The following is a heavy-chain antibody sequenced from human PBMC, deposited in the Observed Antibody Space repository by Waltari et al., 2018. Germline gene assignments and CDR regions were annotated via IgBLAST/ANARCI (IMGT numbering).Heavy chain of an antibody. CDR2: INTNNGRT. CDR1: GYTFGDYS. V-gene: IGHV1-2*02. J-gene: IGHJ4*02. CDR3: ARGSLEGVRGPADY. D-gene: IGHD3-10*01. Sequence: QVQLVQSGAEVKKPGASVKVSCEASGYTFGDYSLHWVRQAPGQGLEPMGWINTNNGRTNYVQKFQVRVTMTRDTSISTAYMELSRLTFDDTAVYYCARGSLEGVRGPADYWGQGTLVTVSS.